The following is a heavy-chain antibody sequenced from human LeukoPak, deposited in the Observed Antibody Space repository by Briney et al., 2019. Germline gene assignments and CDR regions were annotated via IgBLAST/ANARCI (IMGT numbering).Heavy chain of an antibody. Sequence: SQTLSLTCTVSGGSISSGGYYWSWIRQHPGKGLEWIGYIYYSGSTYYSPSLKSRVTISVDTSKNQFSLKLSSVTAADTAVYYCARARHDYGDYERGELFDYWGQGTLVTVSS. CDR3: ARARHDYGDYERGELFDY. D-gene: IGHD4-17*01. J-gene: IGHJ4*02. V-gene: IGHV4-31*03. CDR2: IYYSGST. CDR1: GGSISSGGYY.